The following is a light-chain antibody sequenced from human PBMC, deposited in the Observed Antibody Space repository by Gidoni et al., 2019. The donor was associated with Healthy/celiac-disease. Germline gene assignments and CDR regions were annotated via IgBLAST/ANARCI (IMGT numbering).Light chain of an antibody. Sequence: EIVLTQSPATLSLSPGERATLSCRASQSVSSYLAWYQQKPGQAPRLLIYDASNRATGIPARFSGSGSGTDFTLTISSLEPEDFAVYYCQQRSNWPPKFTCXPXTKVDIK. CDR2: DAS. CDR1: QSVSSY. J-gene: IGKJ3*01. V-gene: IGKV3-11*01. CDR3: QQRSNWPPKFT.